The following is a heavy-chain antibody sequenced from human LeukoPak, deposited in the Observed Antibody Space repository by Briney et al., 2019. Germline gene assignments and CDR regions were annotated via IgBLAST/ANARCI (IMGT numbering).Heavy chain of an antibody. J-gene: IGHJ4*02. D-gene: IGHD2-2*01. CDR1: GFTFSSYA. V-gene: IGHV3-30-3*01. CDR3: ATPGQAYYFDY. Sequence: PGGSLRLSCAASGFTFSSYAMHWVRQAPGKGLEWVAVISYDGSNKYYADSVKGRFTISRDNSKNTLYLQMNSLRAEDTAVYYCATPGQAYYFDYWGQGTLVTVSS. CDR2: ISYDGSNK.